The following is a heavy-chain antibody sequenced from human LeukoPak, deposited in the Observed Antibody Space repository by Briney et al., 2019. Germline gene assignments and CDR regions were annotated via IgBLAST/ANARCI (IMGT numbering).Heavy chain of an antibody. Sequence: SETLSLTCAVYGGSFSGYYWSWIRQPPGKGLEWIGSVYYSGSTYYNPSLKSRVTISVDTSKNQFSLKLSSVTAADTAVYYCARDSYSGYDFDCWGQGTLGTVSS. D-gene: IGHD5-12*01. CDR2: VYYSGST. J-gene: IGHJ4*02. CDR3: ARDSYSGYDFDC. V-gene: IGHV4-34*01. CDR1: GGSFSGYY.